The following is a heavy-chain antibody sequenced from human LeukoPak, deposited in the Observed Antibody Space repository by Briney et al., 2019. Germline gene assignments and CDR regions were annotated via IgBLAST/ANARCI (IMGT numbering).Heavy chain of an antibody. CDR1: GFDFSGAY. CDR3: VTDANHILGARGTGY. V-gene: IGHV3-15*07. CDR2: IKNKQEHHAI. Sequence: GESLRLSCAASGFDFSGAYMNWVRQAPGQGLEWVGLIKNKQEHHAIDYVAPVRDRFISTRDDASSTLFLQMNSLKTEDTAVYYCVTDANHILGARGTGYWGQGILVSVFS. D-gene: IGHD2-8*02. J-gene: IGHJ4*02.